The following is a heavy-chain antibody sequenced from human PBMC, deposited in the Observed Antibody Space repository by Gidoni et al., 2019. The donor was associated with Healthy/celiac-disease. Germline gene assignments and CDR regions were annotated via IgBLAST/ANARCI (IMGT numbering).Heavy chain of an antibody. V-gene: IGHV3-9*01. J-gene: IGHJ4*02. CDR2: ISWHSGSI. Sequence: EVQLVESGGGLVQPGRSLRLSCAASGFTFDAYAMHWVRQAPGKGLEWVSGISWHSGSIGYADSVKGRFTISRDNAKNSLYLQMNSLRAEDTALYYCAKDSDTAMVKGDFDYWGQGTLVTVSS. CDR3: AKDSDTAMVKGDFDY. D-gene: IGHD5-18*01. CDR1: GFTFDAYA.